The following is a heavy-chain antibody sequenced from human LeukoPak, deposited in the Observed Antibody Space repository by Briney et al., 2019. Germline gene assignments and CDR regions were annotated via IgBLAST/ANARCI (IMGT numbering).Heavy chain of an antibody. V-gene: IGHV3-23*01. CDR2: ISGSGGST. CDR3: AKAYDFWSGYLDY. J-gene: IGHJ4*02. CDR1: GFTFSSYA. D-gene: IGHD3-3*01. Sequence: PGGSLRLSCAASGFTFSSYAMSWVRQAPGKGPEWVSAISGSGGSTYYADSVKGRFTISRDNSKNTLYLQMNSLRAEDTAVYYCAKAYDFWSGYLDYWGQGTLVTVSS.